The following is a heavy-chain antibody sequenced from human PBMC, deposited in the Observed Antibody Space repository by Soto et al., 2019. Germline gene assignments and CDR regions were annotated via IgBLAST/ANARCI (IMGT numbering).Heavy chain of an antibody. D-gene: IGHD3-22*01. CDR3: ARDLGVRKGYLPDNWFDP. V-gene: IGHV1-2*02. CDR2: INPNSGGT. J-gene: IGHJ5*02. CDR1: GYTFTDYY. Sequence: ASVKVSCKASGYTFTDYYMHWLRQAPGQGLEWMGWINPNSGGTKIPHKFQGRVTMTRDTSITTAYMELTSLRSDDTAVYYCARDLGVRKGYLPDNWFDPWGQGTLVTVSS.